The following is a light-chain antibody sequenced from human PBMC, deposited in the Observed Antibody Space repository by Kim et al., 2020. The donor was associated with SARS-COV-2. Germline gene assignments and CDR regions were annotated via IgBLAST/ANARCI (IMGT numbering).Light chain of an antibody. Sequence: ASVGGRVTITCRARQSISTLLSWYQQKPGKAPRLLIYGASNLQSGVPSRFSGSGSGTDFTLTISSLQPEDFATYFCQQSDSTLWTFGQGTKVDIK. CDR1: QSISTL. V-gene: IGKV1-39*01. CDR3: QQSDSTLWT. J-gene: IGKJ1*01. CDR2: GAS.